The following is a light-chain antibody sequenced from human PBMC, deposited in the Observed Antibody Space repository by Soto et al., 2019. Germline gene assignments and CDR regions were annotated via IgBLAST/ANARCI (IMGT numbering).Light chain of an antibody. J-gene: IGKJ1*01. CDR3: QQYGSPPRT. CDR1: QSVRSNY. V-gene: IGKV3-20*01. CDR2: GVS. Sequence: EIFLTHSPGTPSFFPGGRAPLSCRASQSVRSNYLAWYQQKPGQAPRLLISGVSSRATGIPDRFSGSGSGTDFTLAISSLEPEDIAVYYCQQYGSPPRTFGQGTKVDIK.